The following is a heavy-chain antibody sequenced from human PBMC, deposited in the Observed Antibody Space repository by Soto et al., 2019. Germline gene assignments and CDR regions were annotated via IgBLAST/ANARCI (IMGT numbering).Heavy chain of an antibody. V-gene: IGHV3-21*01. D-gene: IGHD6-13*01. CDR1: GFTFSSYS. CDR2: ISSSSSYI. J-gene: IGHJ5*02. Sequence: EVQLVESGGGLVKPGGSLRLSCAASGFTFSSYSMNWVRQAPGKGLEWVSSISSSSSYIYYADSVKGRFTISRDNAKNSLYLQMNNLRAEDTAVYYCARDSSSTDLNWFDPWGQGTLVTVSS. CDR3: ARDSSSTDLNWFDP.